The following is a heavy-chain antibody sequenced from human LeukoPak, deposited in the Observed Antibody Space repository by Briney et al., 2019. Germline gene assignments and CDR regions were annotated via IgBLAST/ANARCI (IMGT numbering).Heavy chain of an antibody. CDR1: GYTFTGCY. CDR3: ARENGCSSTSCYFDFWSGYFSNWFDP. CDR2: INPNSGGT. Sequence: ASVKVSCKASGYTFTGCYMHWVRQAPGQGLEWMGWINPNSGGTNYAQKFQGRVTMTTDTSTSTAYMELRSLRSDDTAVYYCARENGCSSTSCYFDFWSGYFSNWFDPWGQGTLVTVSS. J-gene: IGHJ5*02. D-gene: IGHD2-2*01. V-gene: IGHV1-2*02.